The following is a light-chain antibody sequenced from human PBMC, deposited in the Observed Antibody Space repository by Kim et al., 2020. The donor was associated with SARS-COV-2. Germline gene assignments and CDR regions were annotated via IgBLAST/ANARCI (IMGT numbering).Light chain of an antibody. CDR1: QYITKY. V-gene: IGKV1-33*01. CDR2: GVS. Sequence: ASVGDRVTITRQASQYITKYLNWFQQKPGKAPRLLISGVSDLEAGAPLRFSGSSSGTDFTFTINSLQPEDIGTYFCQQYQSLPFTFGPGTKVDIK. J-gene: IGKJ3*01. CDR3: QQYQSLPFT.